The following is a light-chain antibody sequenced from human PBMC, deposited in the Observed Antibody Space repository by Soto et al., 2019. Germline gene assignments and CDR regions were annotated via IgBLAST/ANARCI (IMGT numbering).Light chain of an antibody. CDR2: EVS. Sequence: QSVLTQPASVSGSPGRSITISCPGSSSDVGAYTSVSWYQQHPGKAPKLMIYEVSNRPSGVSRRFSGSKSGNTASLTISGLQAEDEAHYYCSSYTSDNRDYVFGTGTKVTVL. CDR1: SSDVGAYTS. V-gene: IGLV2-14*01. J-gene: IGLJ1*01. CDR3: SSYTSDNRDYV.